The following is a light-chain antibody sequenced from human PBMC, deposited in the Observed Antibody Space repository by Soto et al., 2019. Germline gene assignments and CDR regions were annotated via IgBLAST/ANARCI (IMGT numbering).Light chain of an antibody. Sequence: QSALTQPASVSGSPGQSITISCTGTNNDVGAYNHVSWYQQHPGEVPKLMIYEVTNRPSGVSARFAGSKSGNLASLTISGLQAEDEADYYCASYTNSYTWVFGGGTKVTVL. CDR2: EVT. CDR3: ASYTNSYTWV. V-gene: IGLV2-14*01. J-gene: IGLJ3*02. CDR1: NNDVGAYNH.